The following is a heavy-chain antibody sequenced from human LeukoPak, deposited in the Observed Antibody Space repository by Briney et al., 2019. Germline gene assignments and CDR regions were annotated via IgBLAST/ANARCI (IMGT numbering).Heavy chain of an antibody. J-gene: IGHJ6*03. V-gene: IGHV1-46*01. CDR2: INPSGGST. CDR1: GYTFTGYY. D-gene: IGHD3-10*01. Sequence: ASVKVSCKASGYTFTGYYMHWVRQAPGQGLEWMGIINPSGGSTNYAQKFQGRVTMTRDTSTSTVYMELSSLRSEDTAVYYCAGGPRITLVRGGQWYYYMDVWGKGTTVTISS. CDR3: AGGPRITLVRGGQWYYYMDV.